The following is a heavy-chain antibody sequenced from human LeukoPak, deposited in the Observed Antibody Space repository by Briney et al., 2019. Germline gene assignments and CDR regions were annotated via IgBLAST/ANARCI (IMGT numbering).Heavy chain of an antibody. CDR3: ARDKGSGWYWDY. Sequence: ASVKVSCKASGYTFTSYAMHWVRQAPGQRLEWMGWINAGNGNTKYSQEFQGRVTITRDTSASTAYMELSSLRSEDMAVYYCARDKGSGWYWDYWGQGTLVTVSS. CDR2: INAGNGNT. CDR1: GYTFTSYA. V-gene: IGHV1-3*03. D-gene: IGHD6-19*01. J-gene: IGHJ4*02.